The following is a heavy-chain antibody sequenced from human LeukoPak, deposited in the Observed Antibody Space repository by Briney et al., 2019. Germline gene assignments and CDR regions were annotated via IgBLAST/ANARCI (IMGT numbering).Heavy chain of an antibody. CDR1: GGSISSGSYY. CDR3: ARVSGSGYYIDY. CDR2: IYHSGST. J-gene: IGHJ4*02. D-gene: IGHD3-22*01. V-gene: IGHV4-39*07. Sequence: PSETLSLTCTVSGGSISSGSYYWGWIRQPPGKGLEWIGSIYHSGSTYYNPSLKSRVTISVDTSKNQFSLKLSSVTAADTAVYYCARVSGSGYYIDYWGQGTLVTVSS.